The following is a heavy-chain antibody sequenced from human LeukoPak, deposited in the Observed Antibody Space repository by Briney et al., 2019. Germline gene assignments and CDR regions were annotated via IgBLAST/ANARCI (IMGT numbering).Heavy chain of an antibody. D-gene: IGHD5-18*01. CDR1: GFTFSSYA. J-gene: IGHJ4*02. Sequence: GRSLRLSCAASGFTFSSYAVHWVRQAPGKGLEWVAVISYDGSNKYYADSVKGRFTISRDNSKNTLYLQMNSLRAEDTAVYYCARSGRYSYDNFDYWGQGTLVTVSS. V-gene: IGHV3-30*04. CDR2: ISYDGSNK. CDR3: ARSGRYSYDNFDY.